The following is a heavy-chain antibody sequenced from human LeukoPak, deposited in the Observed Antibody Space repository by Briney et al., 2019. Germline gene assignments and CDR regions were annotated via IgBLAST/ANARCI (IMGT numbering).Heavy chain of an antibody. CDR2: ITNDGSST. J-gene: IGHJ4*02. Sequence: GGSLRLSCAASGLTFSSHWMHWVRQAPGKGLVWVSRITNDGSSTTYADSVKGRFTISRDNAKNTLYLQMNSLRVEDTAVYYCARGRPHGNDYWGQGTLVTVSS. CDR3: ARGRPHGNDY. D-gene: IGHD4-23*01. CDR1: GLTFSSHW. V-gene: IGHV3-74*01.